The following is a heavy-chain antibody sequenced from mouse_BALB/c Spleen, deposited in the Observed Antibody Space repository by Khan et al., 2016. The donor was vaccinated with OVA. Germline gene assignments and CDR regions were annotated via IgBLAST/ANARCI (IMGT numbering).Heavy chain of an antibody. D-gene: IGHD2-14*01. V-gene: IGHV2-4-1*01. Sequence: QVQLKQSGPGLVQPSQSLSITCTVSGFSLSTYGVHWVRQSPGKGLEWLGVIWSGGSTDYNAAFISRLSISKDNSKSQVFFKLNSLQADDTAICYCARSSYMYGFAYWGQGTLVTVSA. CDR1: GFSLSTYG. J-gene: IGHJ3*01. CDR2: IWSGGST. CDR3: ARSSYMYGFAY.